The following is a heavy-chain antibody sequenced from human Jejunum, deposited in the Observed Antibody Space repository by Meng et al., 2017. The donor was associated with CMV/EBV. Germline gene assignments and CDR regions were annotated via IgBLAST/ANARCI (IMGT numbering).Heavy chain of an antibody. CDR1: GFTYSNFL. Sequence: CAVSGFTYSNFLMGWVRQSPGMGLEWVANIKQDGSATYYADSVKGRFTISRDNAKNSLYLQMDNLRADDTAVYYCVREDIVVFDYWGQGTLVTVSS. CDR2: IKQDGSAT. V-gene: IGHV3-7*01. D-gene: IGHD2-15*01. CDR3: VREDIVVFDY. J-gene: IGHJ4*02.